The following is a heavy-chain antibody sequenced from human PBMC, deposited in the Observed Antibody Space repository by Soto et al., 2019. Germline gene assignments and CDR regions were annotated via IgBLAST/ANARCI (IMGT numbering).Heavy chain of an antibody. CDR3: ATVPIFSYYGSRQLRY. CDR1: GYTLTELS. D-gene: IGHD3-22*01. Sequence: ASVKVSCKVSGYTLTELSMHWVRQAPGKGLEWMGGFDPEDGETIYAQKFQGRVTMTEDTSTDTAYMELSSLRSEDTAVYYCATVPIFSYYGSRQLRYWGQGTLVTVSS. V-gene: IGHV1-24*01. J-gene: IGHJ4*02. CDR2: FDPEDGET.